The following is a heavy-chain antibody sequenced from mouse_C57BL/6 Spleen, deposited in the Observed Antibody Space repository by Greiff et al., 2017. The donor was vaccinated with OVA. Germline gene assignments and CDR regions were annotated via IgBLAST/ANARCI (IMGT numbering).Heavy chain of an antibody. CDR3: ARGGGYGSSYVGYAMDY. J-gene: IGHJ4*01. CDR1: GYTFTSYW. V-gene: IGHV1-59*01. D-gene: IGHD1-1*01. CDR2: IDPSDSYT. Sequence: QVQLQQPGAELVRPGTSVKLSCKASGYTFTSYWMHWVKQRPGQGLEWIGVIDPSDSYTNYNQKFKGKATLTVDTSSSTAYMQLSSLTSEDSAVYYCARGGGYGSSYVGYAMDYWGQGTSVTVSS.